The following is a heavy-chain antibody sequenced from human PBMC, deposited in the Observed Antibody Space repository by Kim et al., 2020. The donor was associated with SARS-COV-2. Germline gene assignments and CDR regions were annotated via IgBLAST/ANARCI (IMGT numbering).Heavy chain of an antibody. J-gene: IGHJ4*02. V-gene: IGHV4-31*03. CDR2: IYYSGTT. Sequence: SETLSLTCTVSGGSISSGGYYWSWIRQHPGKGLEWIGYIYYSGTTYYNPSLKSRVTISVDTSKNQSSLKLCSVTAAATAFYYCARMYSPFYFDYWGQGTLVTVSS. CDR1: GGSISSGGYY. CDR3: ARMYSPFYFDY. D-gene: IGHD4-4*01.